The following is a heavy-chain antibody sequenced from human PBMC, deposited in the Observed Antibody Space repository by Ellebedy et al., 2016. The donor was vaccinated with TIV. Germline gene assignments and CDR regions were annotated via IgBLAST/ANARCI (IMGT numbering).Heavy chain of an antibody. V-gene: IGHV4-59*01. CDR3: ARDSPEPSGSYYGGWAKFDP. Sequence: MPGGSLRLSCTVSGGSISSYYWSWIRQPPGKGLEWIGYISYSGSTNYNPSLKSRVTISVDTSKNQFSLKLSSVTAADTAVYYCARDSPEPSGSYYGGWAKFDPWGQGTLVTVSS. CDR1: GGSISSYY. D-gene: IGHD1-26*01. J-gene: IGHJ5*02. CDR2: ISYSGST.